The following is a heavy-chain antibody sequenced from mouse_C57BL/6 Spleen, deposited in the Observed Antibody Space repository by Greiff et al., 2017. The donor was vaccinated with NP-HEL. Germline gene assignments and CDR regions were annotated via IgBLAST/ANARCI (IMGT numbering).Heavy chain of an antibody. V-gene: IGHV1-15*01. Sequence: QVQLQQSGAELVRPGASVTLSCKASGYTFTDYEMHWVKQTPVHGLEWIGAIDPETGGTAYNQKFKGKAILTADKSSSTAYMELRSLTSEDSAVYYCTFRVPATSFDYWGQGTTLTVSS. J-gene: IGHJ2*01. CDR2: IDPETGGT. D-gene: IGHD1-2*01. CDR1: GYTFTDYE. CDR3: TFRVPATSFDY.